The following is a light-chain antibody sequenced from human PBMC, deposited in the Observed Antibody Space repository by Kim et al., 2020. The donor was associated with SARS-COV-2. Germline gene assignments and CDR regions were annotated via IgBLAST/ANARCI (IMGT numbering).Light chain of an antibody. CDR1: QSVSSN. V-gene: IGKV3-15*01. J-gene: IGKJ4*01. Sequence: EIVMTQSPATLSLSPGERATLSCRASQSVSSNLAWYQQKPGQAPRLLIYGASTGATGIPARFSGSGSGTEFTLTISSLQSEDLAVYYCQQYNNWPLTFGGGTKVDIK. CDR3: QQYNNWPLT. CDR2: GAS.